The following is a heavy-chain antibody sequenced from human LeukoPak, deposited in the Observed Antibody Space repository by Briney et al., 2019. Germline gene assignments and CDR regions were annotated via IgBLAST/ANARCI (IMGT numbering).Heavy chain of an antibody. CDR3: AKPHGAFGERREYYFDY. V-gene: IGHV3-30*02. J-gene: IGHJ4*02. CDR2: IRYDGSNK. D-gene: IGHD3-16*01. Sequence: PGGSLRLSCAASGFTFSSYGMHWVRQAPGKGLEWVAFIRYDGSNKYYADSVKGRFTISRDNSKNTLYLQMNSLRAEDTAVYYCAKPHGAFGERREYYFDYWGQGTLVTVSS. CDR1: GFTFSSYG.